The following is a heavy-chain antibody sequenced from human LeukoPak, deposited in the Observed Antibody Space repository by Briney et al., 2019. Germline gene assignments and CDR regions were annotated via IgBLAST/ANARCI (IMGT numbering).Heavy chain of an antibody. J-gene: IGHJ6*03. Sequence: ASVKVSCKASGYTFTGYYMHWVRQAPGQGLEWMGWINPNSGGTNYAQKFQGRVTMTRDTSISTAYMELSRLRSDDTAVYYCAVPRGESRYSSSRRSSYYYYYMDVWGKGTTVTISS. V-gene: IGHV1-2*02. D-gene: IGHD6-13*01. CDR2: INPNSGGT. CDR1: GYTFTGYY. CDR3: AVPRGESRYSSSRRSSYYYYYMDV.